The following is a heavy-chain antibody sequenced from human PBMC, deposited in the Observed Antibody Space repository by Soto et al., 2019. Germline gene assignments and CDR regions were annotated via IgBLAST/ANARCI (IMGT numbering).Heavy chain of an antibody. D-gene: IGHD1-26*01. V-gene: IGHV3-15*01. Sequence: PGGSLRLSCAASGFTFSNAWMSWVRQAPGKGLEWVGRIRSKTDGGTTDYAAPVKGRFTISRDDSKNTLYLQMNSLKTEDTAVYYCTTVRELRSYYGMDVWGQGTTVTVSS. J-gene: IGHJ6*02. CDR1: GFTFSNAW. CDR2: IRSKTDGGTT. CDR3: TTVRELRSYYGMDV.